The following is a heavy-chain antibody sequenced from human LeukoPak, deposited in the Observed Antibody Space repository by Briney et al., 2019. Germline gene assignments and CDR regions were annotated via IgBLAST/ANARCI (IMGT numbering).Heavy chain of an antibody. D-gene: IGHD1-26*01. CDR3: ARSGSYYRYFDY. Sequence: PSETLSLTCTVSGGSISSSSYYWGWIRQPPGKGLEWIGSIYYSGSTYYNPSLKSRVTISVDTSKNQFSLKLSSVTAADTAVYYCARSGSYYRYFDYWGRGTLVTVSS. CDR1: GGSISSSSYY. V-gene: IGHV4-39*01. CDR2: IYYSGST. J-gene: IGHJ4*02.